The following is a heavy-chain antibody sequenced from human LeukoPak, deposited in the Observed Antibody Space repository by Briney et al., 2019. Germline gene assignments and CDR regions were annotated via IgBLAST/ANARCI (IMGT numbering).Heavy chain of an antibody. CDR2: IYSGGST. J-gene: IGHJ5*02. D-gene: IGHD3-22*01. V-gene: IGHV3-66*02. CDR3: ARDHYDSSGYYCAGWFDP. CDR1: GFTFSSNY. Sequence: GGSLRLSCAASGFTFSSNYMSWVRQAPGKGLEWVSVIYSGGSTYYPDSVTGRFTISRDNTKNTLYLQMNSLRAEDTAVYYCARDHYDSSGYYCAGWFDPWGEGALVTVSS.